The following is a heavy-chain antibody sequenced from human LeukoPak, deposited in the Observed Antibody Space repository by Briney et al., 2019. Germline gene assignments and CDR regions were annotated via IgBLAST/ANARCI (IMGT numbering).Heavy chain of an antibody. CDR3: ARVDYDILTGPSGMDV. Sequence: ASVKASCKASGYTFTSYDVNWVRQATGQGLEWMGWMNPNSGNTGYAQKFQGRVTMTRNTSISTAYMELSSLRSEDTAVYYCARVDYDILTGPSGMDVWGKGTTVTVSS. CDR1: GYTFTSYD. CDR2: MNPNSGNT. V-gene: IGHV1-8*01. J-gene: IGHJ6*04. D-gene: IGHD3-9*01.